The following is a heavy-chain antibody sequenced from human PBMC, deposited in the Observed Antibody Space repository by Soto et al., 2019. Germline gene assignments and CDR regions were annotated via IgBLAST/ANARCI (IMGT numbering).Heavy chain of an antibody. CDR3: ARDRLGYSSGWYSYGMDV. V-gene: IGHV3-30-3*01. D-gene: IGHD6-19*01. J-gene: IGHJ6*02. CDR2: ISYDGSNK. Sequence: GGSLRLSCAASGFTFSSYAMHWVRQAPGKGLEWVAVISYDGSNKYYADSVKGRFTISRDNSKNTLYLQMNSLRAEDTAVYYCARDRLGYSSGWYSYGMDVWGQGTTVTVSS. CDR1: GFTFSSYA.